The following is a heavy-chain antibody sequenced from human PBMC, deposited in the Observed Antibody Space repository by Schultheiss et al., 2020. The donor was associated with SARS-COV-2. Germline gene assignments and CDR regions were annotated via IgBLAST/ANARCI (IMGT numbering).Heavy chain of an antibody. Sequence: GESLKISCAASGFTFSSYAMTWVRQAPGKGLEWVSAISGSGGSTYYADSVKGRFTISRDNSKNTLYLQMNSLRAEDTAVYYCARSGKTALCGGDCYSHFDAWGQGTLVTVSS. J-gene: IGHJ4*02. V-gene: IGHV3-23*01. CDR1: GFTFSSYA. CDR2: ISGSGGST. CDR3: ARSGKTALCGGDCYSHFDA. D-gene: IGHD2-21*02.